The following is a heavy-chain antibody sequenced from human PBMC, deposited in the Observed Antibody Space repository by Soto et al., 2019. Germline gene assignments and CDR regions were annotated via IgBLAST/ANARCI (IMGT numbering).Heavy chain of an antibody. CDR2: IYATGTT. CDR1: GASISGFY. J-gene: IGHJ5*02. CDR3: VRDGTKTLRDWFDP. V-gene: IGHV4-4*07. D-gene: IGHD1-1*01. Sequence: PSETLSLTCTVSGASISGFYWSWIRKSAGKGLEWIGRIYATGTTDYNPSLKSRVMMSVDTSKKQFSLKLRSVTTADTAVYYCVRDGTKTLRDWFDPWGQGMSATVSS.